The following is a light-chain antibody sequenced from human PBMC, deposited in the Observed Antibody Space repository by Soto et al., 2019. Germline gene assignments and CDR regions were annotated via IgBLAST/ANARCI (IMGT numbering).Light chain of an antibody. CDR3: CSYAGSSTLV. V-gene: IGLV2-23*02. CDR2: EVS. Sequence: QSVLTQPASVSGSPGQSITISCTGTSSDVGSYNTVSWYQQHPGKAPKLMIYEVSKRPSGVPNRFSGSKSGNTASLTISGLQAEDEGDYYCCSYAGSSTLVFGGGTKLTVL. CDR1: SSDVGSYNT. J-gene: IGLJ2*01.